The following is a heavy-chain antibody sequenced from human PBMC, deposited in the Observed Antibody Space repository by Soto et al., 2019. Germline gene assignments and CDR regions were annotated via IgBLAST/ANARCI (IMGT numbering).Heavy chain of an antibody. CDR1: GYSISSDYY. CDR3: ARGVLGATTYCDY. Sequence: KPSETLSLTCAVSGYSISSDYYWGWFRQPPGKGLEWIASKYHSGSTYYNPSLKSRVTISVDTSKNQLSLKLSSVTAADTAVYYCARGVLGATTYCDYWGQGTLVTVSS. D-gene: IGHD1-26*01. CDR2: KYHSGST. V-gene: IGHV4-38-2*01. J-gene: IGHJ4*02.